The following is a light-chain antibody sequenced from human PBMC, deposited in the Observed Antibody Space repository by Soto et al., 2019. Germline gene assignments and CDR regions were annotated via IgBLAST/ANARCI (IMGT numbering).Light chain of an antibody. Sequence: QSALTQPASVSGSPGQSITISCTGTSSDVGGYNYVSWYQQHPGKAPKLMIYDVSNRPSGVSNRFSGSKSGNTASLTISGLQAEVEAGYYCSSYTSSSTLVVFGGGTKLTVL. CDR1: SSDVGGYNY. V-gene: IGLV2-14*01. CDR2: DVS. J-gene: IGLJ2*01. CDR3: SSYTSSSTLVV.